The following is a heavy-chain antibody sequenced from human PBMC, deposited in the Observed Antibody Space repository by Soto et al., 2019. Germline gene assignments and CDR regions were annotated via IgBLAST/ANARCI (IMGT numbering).Heavy chain of an antibody. J-gene: IGHJ5*02. V-gene: IGHV1-69*13. Sequence: ASVKVSCKASGGTFSSYAISWVRQAPGQGLEWMGGIIPIFGTANYAQKFQGRVTITADESTSAAYMELSSLRSEDTAVYYCANFYGDYVGGVGPNWFDPWGQGTLVTVSS. CDR1: GGTFSSYA. CDR2: IIPIFGTA. D-gene: IGHD4-17*01. CDR3: ANFYGDYVGGVGPNWFDP.